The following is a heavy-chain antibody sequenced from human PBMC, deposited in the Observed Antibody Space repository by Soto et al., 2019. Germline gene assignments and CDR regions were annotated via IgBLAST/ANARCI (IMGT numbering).Heavy chain of an antibody. CDR3: ARDPVVRGAARAFDI. Sequence: SETLSLTCTVSGGSISSGDYYWSWIRQPPGKGLEWIGYIYYSGSTYYNPSLKSRVTISVDTSKNQFSLKLSSVTAADTAVYYCARDPVVRGAARAFDIWGQGTMVTVSS. J-gene: IGHJ3*02. CDR1: GGSISSGDYY. CDR2: IYYSGST. V-gene: IGHV4-30-4*01. D-gene: IGHD3-10*01.